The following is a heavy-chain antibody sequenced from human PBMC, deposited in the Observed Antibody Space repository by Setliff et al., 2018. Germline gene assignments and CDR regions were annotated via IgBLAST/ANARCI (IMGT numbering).Heavy chain of an antibody. V-gene: IGHV1-69*10. J-gene: IGHJ6*03. CDR1: GGTLSSLA. D-gene: IGHD4-17*01. CDR2: TIPLLPLP. Sequence: GASVKVSCKASGGTLSSLAITWVRQAPGQGLEWMGGTIPLLPLPNYAVKFQGRLTITADQSTTTVYMELSSLRFDDTALYYCARGPSPTVTPSRLIYFYHMDVWGTGTTVTVSS. CDR3: ARGPSPTVTPSRLIYFYHMDV.